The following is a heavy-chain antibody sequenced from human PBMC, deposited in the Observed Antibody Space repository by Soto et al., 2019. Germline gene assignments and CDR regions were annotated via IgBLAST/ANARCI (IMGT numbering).Heavy chain of an antibody. V-gene: IGHV4-34*01. Sequence: NPSETLSLTCAVYGGSFSGYYWSWIRQPPGKGLEWIGEINHSGSTNYNPSLKSRVTISVDTSKNQFSLKLSSVTAADTAVYYCSAVGYYYHSSGYYPRGNYWGQGTLATVSS. D-gene: IGHD3-22*01. CDR1: GGSFSGYY. CDR2: INHSGST. J-gene: IGHJ4*02. CDR3: SAVGYYYHSSGYYPRGNY.